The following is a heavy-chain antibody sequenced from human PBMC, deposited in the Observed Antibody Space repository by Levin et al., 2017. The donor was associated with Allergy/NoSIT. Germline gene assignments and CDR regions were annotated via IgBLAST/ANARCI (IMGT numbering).Heavy chain of an antibody. D-gene: IGHD1-7*01. V-gene: IGHV4-61*08. CDR1: AASISS. CDR3: VTAPNYYFFDY. Sequence: VSAASISSYYSDYFWSWIRQSPGKGLDWIGYIHFSGSTNYNPSLKSRVTMSVDTSKNQFSLNLSSVTAADTAVYYCVTAPNYYFFDYWGQGALVTISS. J-gene: IGHJ4*02. CDR2: IHFSGST.